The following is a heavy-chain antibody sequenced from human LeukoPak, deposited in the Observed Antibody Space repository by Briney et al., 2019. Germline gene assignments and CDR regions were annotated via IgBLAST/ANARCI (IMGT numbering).Heavy chain of an antibody. Sequence: SETLSLTCTGSGGSISSSSYYWGWIRQPPGKGLEWVGSIYYSGATYYNPSLKSRVTISVDTSKNQFSLKLSSVTAADTAVCYCARSYSSGWYGPYYFDYWGQGTLVTVSS. CDR1: GGSISSSSYY. J-gene: IGHJ4*02. CDR2: IYYSGAT. CDR3: ARSYSSGWYGPYYFDY. V-gene: IGHV4-39*01. D-gene: IGHD6-19*01.